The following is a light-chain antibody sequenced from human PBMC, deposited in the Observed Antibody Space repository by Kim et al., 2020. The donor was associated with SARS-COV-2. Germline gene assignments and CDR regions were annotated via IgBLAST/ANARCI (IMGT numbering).Light chain of an antibody. J-gene: IGKJ4*01. V-gene: IGKV3-20*01. Sequence: SPGESGTLSCRATQGVGNNFLAWYQQKPGQAPRLLIHGASTRATGIPDRFSGSGSGTDFTLTISRLEPEDFAVYSCQQYAHSPITFGGGTKVDIK. CDR1: QGVGNNF. CDR3: QQYAHSPIT. CDR2: GAS.